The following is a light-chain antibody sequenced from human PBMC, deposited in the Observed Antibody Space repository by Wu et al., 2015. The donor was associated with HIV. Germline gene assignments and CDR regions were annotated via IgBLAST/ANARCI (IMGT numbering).Light chain of an antibody. CDR1: QSVSSRH. V-gene: IGKV3-20*01. CDR3: QQYGSSPR. Sequence: EIVLTQSPGTLSLSPGERATLSCRASQSVSSRHLAWYQQKPGQAPRLLIYGASSRATGIPDRFSGSGSGTDFTLTISRLEPEDFAVYSCQQYGSSPRFGQGTKLEIK. J-gene: IGKJ2*03. CDR2: GAS.